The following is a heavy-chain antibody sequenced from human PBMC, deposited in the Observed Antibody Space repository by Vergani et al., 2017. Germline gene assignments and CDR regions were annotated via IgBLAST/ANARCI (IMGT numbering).Heavy chain of an antibody. CDR2: IIPILGIA. J-gene: IGHJ6*02. V-gene: IGHV1-69*04. Sequence: QVQLVQSGAEVKKPGSSVKVSCKASGGTFSSYAISWVRQAPGKGLEWMGRIIPILGIANYAQKFQGRVTITADKSTGTAYMELSSLRSEDTAVYYCARDVAPAPYYYGMDVWGQGTTVTVSS. CDR1: GGTFSSYA. CDR3: ARDVAPAPYYYGMDV. D-gene: IGHD2-21*01.